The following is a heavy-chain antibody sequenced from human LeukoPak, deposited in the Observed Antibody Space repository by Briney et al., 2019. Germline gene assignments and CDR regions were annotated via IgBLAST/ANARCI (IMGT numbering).Heavy chain of an antibody. Sequence: SETLSLTCTVSGGSISSSSYYWGWIRQPPGQGLEWIGSIYYSGSTYYNPSLESRVTISVDTSKNQFSLRLNSVTAADTAVYYCARLQPGPNSFDFWGQGTLVTASS. CDR3: ARLQPGPNSFDF. V-gene: IGHV4-39*07. D-gene: IGHD2-2*01. CDR1: GGSISSSSYY. J-gene: IGHJ4*02. CDR2: IYYSGST.